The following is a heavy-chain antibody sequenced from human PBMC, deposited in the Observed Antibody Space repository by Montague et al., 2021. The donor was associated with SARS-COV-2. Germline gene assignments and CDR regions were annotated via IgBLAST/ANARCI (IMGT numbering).Heavy chain of an antibody. D-gene: IGHD3-10*01. CDR2: VTNSESV. V-gene: IGHV4-34*01. CDR1: GGSFSRYS. Sequence: SETLSLTCAVSGGSFSRYSYNWVRMAPAQGMEWIGVVTNSESVNYHPTLNIQIPISVSRSTSQISLRLTSVTVAGTAMYFCARQKLKAHKPIKKDLYYYGWDIWGQGTTVTVS. CDR3: ARQKLKAHKPIKKDLYYYGWDI. J-gene: IGHJ6*02.